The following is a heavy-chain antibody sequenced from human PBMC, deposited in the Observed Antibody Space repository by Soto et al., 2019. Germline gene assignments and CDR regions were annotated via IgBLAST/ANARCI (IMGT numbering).Heavy chain of an antibody. CDR3: AKERSSGWSFDY. J-gene: IGHJ4*02. D-gene: IGHD6-19*01. V-gene: IGHV3-23*01. CDR1: GFTFSTYA. Sequence: RLSCAASGFTFSTYAMNWVLQAPGKGLEWVSGISGSGDSTYYADSVKGRFTVSRDNSKNTLYLQMNSLRAEDTAVFYCAKERSSGWSFDYWGQGTLVTVS. CDR2: ISGSGDST.